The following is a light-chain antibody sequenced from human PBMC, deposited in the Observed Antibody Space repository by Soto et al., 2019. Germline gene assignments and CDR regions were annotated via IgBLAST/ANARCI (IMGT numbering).Light chain of an antibody. CDR2: LKSDGSH. CDR3: QTWGTGIWV. V-gene: IGLV4-69*01. Sequence: QSVLTQSPSASASLGASVKLTCTLSSGHSSYAIAWHQQQPEKGPRYLMKLKSDGSHSKGDGIPDRFSGSSSGAARYLTISSLQSEDEADYYCQTWGTGIWVFGGGTKLTVL. CDR1: SGHSSYA. J-gene: IGLJ3*02.